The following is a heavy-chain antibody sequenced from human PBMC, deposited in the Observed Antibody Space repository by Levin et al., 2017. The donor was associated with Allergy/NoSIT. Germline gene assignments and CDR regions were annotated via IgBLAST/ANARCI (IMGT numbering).Heavy chain of an antibody. CDR1: GGSVSSGSYY. V-gene: IGHV4-61*01. CDR2: IYYSGST. D-gene: IGHD4-17*01. J-gene: IGHJ3*02. Sequence: PSETLSLTCTVSGGSVSSGSYYWSWIRQPPGKGLEWIGYIYYSGSTNYNPSLKSRVTISVDTSKNQFSLKLSSVTAADTAVYYCAREGYGDYGESDAFDIWGQGTMVTVSS. CDR3: AREGYGDYGESDAFDI.